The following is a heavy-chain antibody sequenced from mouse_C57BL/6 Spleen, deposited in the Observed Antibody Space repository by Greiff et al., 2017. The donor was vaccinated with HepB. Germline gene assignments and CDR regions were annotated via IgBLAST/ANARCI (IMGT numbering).Heavy chain of an antibody. D-gene: IGHD4-1*02. CDR3: AQLGEGDY. J-gene: IGHJ2*01. CDR1: GYTFTSYW. Sequence: QVHVKQPGAELVRPGSSVKLSCKASGYTFTSYWMDWVKQRPGQGLEWIGNIYPSDSETHYNQKFKDKATLTVDKSSSTAYMQLSSLTSEDSAVYYCAQLGEGDYWGQGTTLTVSS. CDR2: IYPSDSET. V-gene: IGHV1-61*01.